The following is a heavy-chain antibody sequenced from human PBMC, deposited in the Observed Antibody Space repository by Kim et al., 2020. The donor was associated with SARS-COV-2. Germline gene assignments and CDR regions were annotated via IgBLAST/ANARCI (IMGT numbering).Heavy chain of an antibody. CDR2: TYYRSKWST. J-gene: IGHJ4*02. V-gene: IGHV6-1*01. Sequence: SQTLSLTCAISGDSVSSTITAWNWIRQYPSRGLEWLGRTYYRSKWSTDYAVSLRSRITINSDTSKNQYSLQLSSTTPEDTSVYYWAGGYQSSWADSWGQGTLVTVSS. CDR3: AGGYQSSWADS. CDR1: GDSVSSTITA. D-gene: IGHD6-13*01.